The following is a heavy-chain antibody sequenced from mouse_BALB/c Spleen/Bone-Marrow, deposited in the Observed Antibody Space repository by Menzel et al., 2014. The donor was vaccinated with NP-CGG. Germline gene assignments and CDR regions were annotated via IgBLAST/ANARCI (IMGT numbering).Heavy chain of an antibody. CDR1: GFTFSDYY. Sequence: EVKVVESGGGLVQPGGSLKLSCATSGFTFSDYYMYWVRQTPEKRLEWVAYITKGGGSTYYPDIVKGRFTISRDNANNTLYLQMSRLKSEDTAVYYCARRQAYAMDYWGQGTSVTVSS. J-gene: IGHJ4*01. D-gene: IGHD3-2*01. V-gene: IGHV5-12*02. CDR2: ITKGGGST. CDR3: ARRQAYAMDY.